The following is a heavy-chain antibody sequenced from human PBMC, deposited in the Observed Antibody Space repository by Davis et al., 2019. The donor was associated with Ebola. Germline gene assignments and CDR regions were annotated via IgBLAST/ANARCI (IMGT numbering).Heavy chain of an antibody. V-gene: IGHV3-49*03. D-gene: IGHD3-3*01. CDR2: IRSKAYGGTT. Sequence: GESLKISCTASGFTFGDYAMSWFRQAPGKGLEWVGFIRSKAYGGTTEYAASVKGRFTISRDDSKSIAYLQMNSLKTEDTAVYYCTTDVNYDFWSGYPTPSDYWGQGTLVTVSS. CDR3: TTDVNYDFWSGYPTPSDY. CDR1: GFTFGDYA. J-gene: IGHJ4*02.